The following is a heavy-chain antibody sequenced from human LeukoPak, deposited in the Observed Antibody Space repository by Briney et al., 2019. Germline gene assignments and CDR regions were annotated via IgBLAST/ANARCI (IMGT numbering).Heavy chain of an antibody. Sequence: ASVKVSCKASGGTSSSYAISWVRQAPGQGLEWMGRIIPILGIANYAQKFQGRVTITADKSTSTAYMELSSLRSEDTAVYYCAREPYSSSWYPFDYWGQGTLVTVSS. V-gene: IGHV1-69*04. CDR3: AREPYSSSWYPFDY. CDR2: IIPILGIA. D-gene: IGHD6-13*01. J-gene: IGHJ4*02. CDR1: GGTSSSYA.